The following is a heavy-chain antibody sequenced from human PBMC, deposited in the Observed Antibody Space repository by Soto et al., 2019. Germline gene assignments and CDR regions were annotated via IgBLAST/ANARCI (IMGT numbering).Heavy chain of an antibody. J-gene: IGHJ4*02. V-gene: IGHV3-23*01. CDR2: ISGSGGST. CDR3: AKILGGYSGYDFGFYFDY. CDR1: GFTFSSYA. Sequence: EVQRLESGGGLVQPGGSLRLSCAASGFTFSSYAMSWVRQAPGKGLEWVSAISGSGGSTYYADSVKGRFTISRDNSKNTLYLQMNSLRAEDTAVYYCAKILGGYSGYDFGFYFDYWGQGSLVTVSS. D-gene: IGHD5-12*01.